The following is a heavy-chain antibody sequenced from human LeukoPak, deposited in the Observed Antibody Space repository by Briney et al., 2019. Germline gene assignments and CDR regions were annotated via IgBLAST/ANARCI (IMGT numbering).Heavy chain of an antibody. CDR3: ARVSSSSWWALDY. CDR1: GFMFSSYS. CDR2: IGSSSSPI. D-gene: IGHD6-13*01. V-gene: IGHV3-48*01. Sequence: GGSLRLSCAVSGFMFSSYSINWVRQAPGKGLEWVSYIGSSSSPIYYADSVKGRFTISRDYAKNTLYLQMNSLRAEDTAVYYCARVSSSSWWALDYWGQGTLVTVSS. J-gene: IGHJ4*02.